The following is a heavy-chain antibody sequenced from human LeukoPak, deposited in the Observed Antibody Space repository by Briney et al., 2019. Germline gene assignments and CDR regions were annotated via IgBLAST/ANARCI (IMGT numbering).Heavy chain of an antibody. V-gene: IGHV4-59*01. D-gene: IGHD3-3*02. CDR3: ARLRGHSFDP. J-gene: IGHJ5*02. Sequence: SETLSLTCTVSGGPISSYYWSWIRQPPGKGLEWIGYIYYSGSTNYNPSLKSRVTISVDTSKNQLSLKLSSVTAADTAVYYCARLRGHSFDPWGQGTLVTVSS. CDR1: GGPISSYY. CDR2: IYYSGST.